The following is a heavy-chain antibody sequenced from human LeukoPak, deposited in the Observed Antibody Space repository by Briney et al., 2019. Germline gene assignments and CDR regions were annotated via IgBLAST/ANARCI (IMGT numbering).Heavy chain of an antibody. CDR2: ISYDGSNK. CDR3: ARDVRGPLSPSDY. CDR1: GFTFSSYA. J-gene: IGHJ4*02. Sequence: GRSLRLSCAASGFTFSSYAMHWVRQAPGKGLEWVAVISYDGSNKYYADSVKGRFTISRDNSKNTLYLQMNSLRAEDTAVYYCARDVRGPLSPSDYWGQGTLVTVSS. V-gene: IGHV3-30-3*01. D-gene: IGHD2/OR15-2a*01.